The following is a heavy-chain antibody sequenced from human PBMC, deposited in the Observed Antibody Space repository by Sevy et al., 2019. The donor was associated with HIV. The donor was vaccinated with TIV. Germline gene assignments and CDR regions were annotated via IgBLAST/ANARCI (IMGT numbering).Heavy chain of an antibody. CDR1: GFTVSSNY. D-gene: IGHD2-15*01. J-gene: IGHJ6*02. V-gene: IGHV3-53*01. CDR2: IYSGGST. CDR3: ARVNCSGGSGYYYYGMDV. Sequence: GGSLRLSCAASGFTVSSNYMSWVRQAPGKGLEWVSVIYSGGSTYYADSVKGRFTISRDNSKNTLYLQMNSLRAEDTAAYYCARVNCSGGSGYYYYGMDVWGQGTTVTVSS.